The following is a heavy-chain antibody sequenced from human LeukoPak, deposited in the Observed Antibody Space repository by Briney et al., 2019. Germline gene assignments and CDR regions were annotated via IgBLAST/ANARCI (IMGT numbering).Heavy chain of an antibody. Sequence: PSETLSLTCTVSGYSISSGYYWGWIRQPPGKGLEWIGSIYHSGSTYYNPSLKSRVTISVDTSKNQFSLKLSSVTAADTAVYYCAREVYAKAWFDPWGQGTLVTVSS. V-gene: IGHV4-38-2*02. CDR1: GYSISSGYY. D-gene: IGHD3-16*01. CDR2: IYHSGST. J-gene: IGHJ5*02. CDR3: AREVYAKAWFDP.